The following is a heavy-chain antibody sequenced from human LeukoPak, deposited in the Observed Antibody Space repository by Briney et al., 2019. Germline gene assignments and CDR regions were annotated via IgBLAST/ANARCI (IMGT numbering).Heavy chain of an antibody. CDR2: INWNGGST. J-gene: IGHJ6*03. CDR3: ARATGGDYRLYYYYYMDV. D-gene: IGHD4-17*01. Sequence: GGSLRLSCAASGFTFDDYGMSWVRQAPGKGLEWVSGINWNGGSTGYADSVKGRFTISRDNAKNSLYLQMNSLRAEDTALYYCARATGGDYRLYYYYYMDVWGKGTTVTVSS. V-gene: IGHV3-20*04. CDR1: GFTFDDYG.